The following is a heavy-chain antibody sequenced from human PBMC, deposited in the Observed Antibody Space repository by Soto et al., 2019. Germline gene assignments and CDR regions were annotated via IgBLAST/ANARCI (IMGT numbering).Heavy chain of an antibody. V-gene: IGHV4-4*02. J-gene: IGHJ4*02. CDR3: VHHGGDPYYHAF. D-gene: IGHD1-26*01. CDR1: GGSLSSSSW. CDR2: IYYSGST. Sequence: PSETLSLTCAVSGGSLSSSSWWSWVRQPPGKALEWLGEIYYSGSTKYNPSLNSRVTISADQSKNDFSLRLSSVTAADTAVYYCVHHGGDPYYHAFRGKGMLVTVSS.